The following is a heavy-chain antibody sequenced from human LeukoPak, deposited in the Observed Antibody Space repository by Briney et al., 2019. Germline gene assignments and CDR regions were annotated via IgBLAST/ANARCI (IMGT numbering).Heavy chain of an antibody. CDR3: AKRQWLGHGRPYDS. Sequence: GGSLRLSCAASGFTFSNFAVVWVRQAPGKGLEWVCAISGSGTSIYYADSVRGRFTISRDNSKSTVSLQMNSLSAEDTALYYCAKRQWLGHGRPYDSWGQGTPVTVSS. D-gene: IGHD6-19*01. V-gene: IGHV3-23*01. CDR1: GFTFSNFA. J-gene: IGHJ4*02. CDR2: ISGSGTSI.